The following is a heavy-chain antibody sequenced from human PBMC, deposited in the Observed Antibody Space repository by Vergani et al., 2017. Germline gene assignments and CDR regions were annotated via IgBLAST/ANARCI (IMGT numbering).Heavy chain of an antibody. CDR3: ARDDFWSGYPFLDYGMDV. D-gene: IGHD3-3*01. J-gene: IGHJ6*02. V-gene: IGHV1-8*01. Sequence: QVQLVQSGAEVKKPGASVKVSCKASGYTFTSYDINWVRQATGQGLEWMEWMNPNSGNTGYAQKFQGRVTMTRNTSISTAYMELSSVTAADTAVYYCARDDFWSGYPFLDYGMDVWGQGTTVTVSS. CDR1: GYTFTSYD. CDR2: MNPNSGNT.